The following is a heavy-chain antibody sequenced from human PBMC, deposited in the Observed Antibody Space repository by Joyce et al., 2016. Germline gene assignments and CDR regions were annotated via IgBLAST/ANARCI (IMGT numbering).Heavy chain of an antibody. CDR2: SGTAGDP. Sequence: EVQLVEAGGALVQPGGSLRLSCAASGFTFSAYEIHWVRHTTGKGLVCVSASGTAGDPYYAGAVKGRFTISRENAKSPLFLQKNSLRAEDTAVYYCARERGGGRSAFDIWGQGTMVTVSS. D-gene: IGHD3-16*01. J-gene: IGHJ3*02. V-gene: IGHV3-13*05. CDR3: ARERGGGRSAFDI. CDR1: GFTFSAYE.